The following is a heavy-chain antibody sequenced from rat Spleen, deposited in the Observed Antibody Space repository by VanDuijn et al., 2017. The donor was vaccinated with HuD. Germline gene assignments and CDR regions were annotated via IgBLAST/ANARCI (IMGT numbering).Heavy chain of an antibody. CDR2: ISTGGLNT. CDR3: VRLLGAPDWYFDF. CDR1: GFTYSNYV. V-gene: IGHV5-25*01. D-gene: IGHD5-1*01. Sequence: EVQLVESGGGLVQPGRSLKLSCAASGFTYSNYVMAWVRQAPTKGLEWVASISTGGLNTYYRDSVKGRFTISRDNAKSTLYLQMDSLRSEDTATYYCVRLLGAPDWYFDFWGPGTMVTVSS. J-gene: IGHJ1*01.